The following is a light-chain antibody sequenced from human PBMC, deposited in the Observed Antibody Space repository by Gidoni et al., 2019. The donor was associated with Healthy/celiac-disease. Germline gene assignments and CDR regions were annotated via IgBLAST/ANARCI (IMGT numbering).Light chain of an antibody. CDR2: GAS. Sequence: ETVLTQSPGTLSLSPRERATLSCRASQSVSSSYLAWYQQKPGQAPRPLIYGASSRATGIPDRFSGSGSGTNFTLNISRLEPEDFEVYYCQQYGSSFGGGTKVEIK. J-gene: IGKJ4*01. V-gene: IGKV3-20*01. CDR1: QSVSSSY. CDR3: QQYGSS.